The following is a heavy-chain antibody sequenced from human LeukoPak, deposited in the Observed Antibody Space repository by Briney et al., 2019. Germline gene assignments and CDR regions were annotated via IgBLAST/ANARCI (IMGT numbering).Heavy chain of an antibody. J-gene: IGHJ5*02. CDR1: GGSFSGYY. D-gene: IGHD6-19*01. CDR2: INHSGST. V-gene: IGHV4-34*01. CDR3: ARGKSKQWLVRARWFDP. Sequence: SETLSLTCAVYGGSFSGYYWSWIRQPPGKGLEWIGEINHSGSTNYNPSLKSRVTISVDTSTNQFSLKLSSVTAADTAVYYCARGKSKQWLVRARWFDPWGQGTLVTVSS.